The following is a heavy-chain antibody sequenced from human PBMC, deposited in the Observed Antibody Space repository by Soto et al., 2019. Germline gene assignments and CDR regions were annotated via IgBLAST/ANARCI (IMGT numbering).Heavy chain of an antibody. Sequence: PGGSLRLSCAASGFTFSDYAMSWVRQSPGKGLEWVSVINSDGATYYADSVEGRSSISRDNSKSTLCLQMNSLSVEDTAIYYCASRPRGSVAGTLDSWGQGSLVTVSS. V-gene: IGHV3-23*01. CDR2: INSDGAT. J-gene: IGHJ5*01. D-gene: IGHD6-19*01. CDR3: ASRPRGSVAGTLDS. CDR1: GFTFSDYA.